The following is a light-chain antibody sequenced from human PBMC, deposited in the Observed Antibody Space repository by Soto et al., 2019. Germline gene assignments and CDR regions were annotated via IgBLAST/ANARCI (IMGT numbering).Light chain of an antibody. V-gene: IGKV3-11*01. J-gene: IGKJ1*01. CDR3: QQRSNWPPRWT. Sequence: EIVLTQSPATLSLYPGERATLSCRASQSVSSYLAWYQQKPGQAPRLLIYDASNRANGIPARFSGSGSGTDFTLTISSLEPEDFAVYYCQQRSNWPPRWTFGQGTKVDIK. CDR2: DAS. CDR1: QSVSSY.